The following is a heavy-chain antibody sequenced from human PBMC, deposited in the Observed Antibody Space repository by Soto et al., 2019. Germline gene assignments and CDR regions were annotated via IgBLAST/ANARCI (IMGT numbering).Heavy chain of an antibody. CDR1: GYSFSRYW. CDR2: IDPSDSYT. V-gene: IGHV5-10-1*01. D-gene: IGHD3-3*01. J-gene: IGHJ6*02. Sequence: GEFLKLSCKGSGYSFSRYWISWVRQMPGKSLEWMGRIDPSDSYTNYSPSFQGHVTISADKSINTAYLQWSSLKASDTAMYYCARRHDFWSGYYTDYYYGLDVWGQGTTVTVSS. CDR3: ARRHDFWSGYYTDYYYGLDV.